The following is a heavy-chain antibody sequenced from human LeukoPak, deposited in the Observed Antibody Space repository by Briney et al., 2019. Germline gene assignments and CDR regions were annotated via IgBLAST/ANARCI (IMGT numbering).Heavy chain of an antibody. V-gene: IGHV1-8*03. D-gene: IGHD6-25*01. CDR3: ARTTSFTASGYDY. CDR2: MNPINGDS. J-gene: IGHJ4*02. Sequence: ASVKVSCKASGYTFTNYHINWVRQATGQGLEWVGWMNPINGDSGFAQKFQGRVTITRDSSISTSYMELRGLTSEDTAVYFCARTTSFTASGYDYWGPGTLVTVSS. CDR1: GYTFTNYH.